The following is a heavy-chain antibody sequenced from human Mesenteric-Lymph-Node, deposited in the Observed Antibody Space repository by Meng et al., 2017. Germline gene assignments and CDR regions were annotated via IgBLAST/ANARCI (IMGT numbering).Heavy chain of an antibody. Sequence: GESLKISCIASGFTIYTNYMGWVRQAPGKGLEWVSVIYSVGSIYYADSVKGRFTLSRDNSKNTLYLQMNSLRAEDTAVYYCARDSARNHYFDYWGQGTLVTVSS. V-gene: IGHV3-66*01. CDR2: IYSVGSI. CDR1: GFTIYTNY. J-gene: IGHJ4*02. CDR3: ARDSARNHYFDY.